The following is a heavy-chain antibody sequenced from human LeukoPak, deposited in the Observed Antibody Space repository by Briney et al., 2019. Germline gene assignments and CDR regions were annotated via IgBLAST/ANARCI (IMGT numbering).Heavy chain of an antibody. D-gene: IGHD2-15*01. CDR1: GFTFSSYG. CDR3: VKPRIIGLGWAQFDY. V-gene: IGHV3-33*03. Sequence: PGGSLRLSCAASGFTFSSYGMHRVRQAPGKGLEWVAVIWYDGSNKYYADSVKGRCTISRDNSKNTVYLQMNSLRAEDTAIYYCVKPRIIGLGWAQFDYWGQGSLVTVSS. J-gene: IGHJ4*02. CDR2: IWYDGSNK.